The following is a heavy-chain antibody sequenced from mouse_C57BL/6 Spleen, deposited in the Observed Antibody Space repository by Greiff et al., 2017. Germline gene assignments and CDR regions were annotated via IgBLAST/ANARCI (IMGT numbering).Heavy chain of an antibody. J-gene: IGHJ2*01. V-gene: IGHV3-6*01. CDR1: GYSITSGYY. D-gene: IGHD4-1*01. CDR3: ARDNPLTPYYFDY. Sequence: DVQLQESGPGLVKPSQSLSLTCSVTGYSITSGYYWNWIRQFPGNKLEWMGYISYDGSNNYNPSLKNRISITRDTSKNQFFLKLNSVTTEDTATYYCARDNPLTPYYFDYWGQGTTLTVSS. CDR2: ISYDGSN.